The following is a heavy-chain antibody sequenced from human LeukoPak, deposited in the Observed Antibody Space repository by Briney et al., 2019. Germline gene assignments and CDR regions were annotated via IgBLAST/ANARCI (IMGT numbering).Heavy chain of an antibody. CDR3: GRGFSIVPAGIPDY. CDR2: INTDGGST. V-gene: IGHV3-74*01. Sequence: SGRSLRLSCAASGFTFGSYWMHWVRQAPGKGLVWVSRINTDGGSTTYADSVKGRFTISRDNAKNTLYLQMNSLRAEDTAVYYCGRGFSIVPAGIPDYWGLGTLVTVSS. CDR1: GFTFGSYW. J-gene: IGHJ4*02. D-gene: IGHD2-2*02.